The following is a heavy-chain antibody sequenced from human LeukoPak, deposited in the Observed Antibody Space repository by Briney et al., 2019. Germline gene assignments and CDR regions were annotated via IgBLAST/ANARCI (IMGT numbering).Heavy chain of an antibody. J-gene: IGHJ5*02. V-gene: IGHV4-59*01. CDR3: ARASGSYSPRFDP. CDR2: IYYSGST. CDR1: GGSISSYY. D-gene: IGHD1-26*01. Sequence: SETLSLTCTVSGGSISSYYWSWIRQPPGKGLEWIGYIYYSGSTNYKPSLKSRVTISVDTSKNQFSLKLSSVTAADTAVYYCARASGSYSPRFDPWGQGTLVTVSS.